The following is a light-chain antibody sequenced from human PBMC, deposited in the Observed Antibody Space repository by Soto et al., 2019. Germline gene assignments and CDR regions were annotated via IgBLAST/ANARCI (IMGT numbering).Light chain of an antibody. CDR2: EGS. V-gene: IGLV2-23*01. CDR3: CSYAGSSVV. Sequence: QSALTQPASVSGSPGQSITISCTGTSSDVGSYNLVSWYQQHPGKAPKLMIYEGSKRPSGVSNRFSGSKSGNTASLTISGLQAEDEADYYFCSYAGSSVVFGGGTKGTVL. CDR1: SSDVGSYNL. J-gene: IGLJ2*01.